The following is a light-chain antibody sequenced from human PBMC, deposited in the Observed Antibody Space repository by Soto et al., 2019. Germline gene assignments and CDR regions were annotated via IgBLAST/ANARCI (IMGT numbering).Light chain of an antibody. Sequence: DIQLTQSPSFLSASVGDRVTVTCRASQGINSYLAWYQQKPGKAPKLLIYTASTLQSGVPSRFSGCGSGTEFTLTITSLQPEDFAAYYCQQLYSYPLTFGGGTKVEIK. CDR3: QQLYSYPLT. V-gene: IGKV1-9*01. CDR2: TAS. CDR1: QGINSY. J-gene: IGKJ4*01.